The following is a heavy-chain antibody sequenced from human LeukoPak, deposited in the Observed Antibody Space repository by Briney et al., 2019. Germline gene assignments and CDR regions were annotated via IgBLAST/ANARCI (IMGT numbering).Heavy chain of an antibody. CDR1: GFTVSSNY. CDR3: ARDPGEEVEY. CDR2: IYSGGNS. Sequence: PGGSLRLSCAASGFTVSSNYMSWVRQAPGKGLEWVSVIYSGGNSYYADSVKGRFTTSRDNSKNTLYLQMNSLRAEDTAVYYCARDPGEEVEYWGQGTLVTVSS. D-gene: IGHD3-10*01. J-gene: IGHJ4*02. V-gene: IGHV3-53*01.